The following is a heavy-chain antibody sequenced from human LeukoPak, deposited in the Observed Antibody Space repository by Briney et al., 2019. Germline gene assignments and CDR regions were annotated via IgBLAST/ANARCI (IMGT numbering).Heavy chain of an antibody. Sequence: SETLSLTCTVSGDSITSGSYYWAWIRQPPGKGLEWIGSIYYSGSTYYNPSLKSRVTTSVDTSKNQFSLKLSSVTAADTAVYYCARVKTAHRIVVVTAHHQYYFDYWGQGTLVTVSS. CDR2: IYYSGST. CDR3: ARVKTAHRIVVVTAHHQYYFDY. CDR1: GDSITSGSYY. J-gene: IGHJ4*02. V-gene: IGHV4-39*07. D-gene: IGHD2-21*02.